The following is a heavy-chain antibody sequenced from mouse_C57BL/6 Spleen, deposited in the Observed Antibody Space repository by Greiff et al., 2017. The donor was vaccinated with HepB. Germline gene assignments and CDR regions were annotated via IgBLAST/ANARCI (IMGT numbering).Heavy chain of an antibody. J-gene: IGHJ2*01. Sequence: EVQLQQSGPGLVKPSQSLSLTCSVTGYSITSGYYWNWIRQFPGNKLEWMGYISYDGSNNYNPSLKNRSSITRDTSKNQFFLKLNTVTTEDTATYYCARRGCYGPYYFDYWGQGTTLTVSS. CDR2: ISYDGSN. CDR3: ARRGCYGPYYFDY. CDR1: GYSITSGYY. V-gene: IGHV3-6*01. D-gene: IGHD1-1*02.